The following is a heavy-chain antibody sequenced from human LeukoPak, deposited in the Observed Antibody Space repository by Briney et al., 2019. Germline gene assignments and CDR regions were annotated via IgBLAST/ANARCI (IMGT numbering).Heavy chain of an antibody. CDR3: AFHSDYSLRVF. D-gene: IGHD3-22*01. V-gene: IGHV3-7*03. J-gene: IGHJ4*02. Sequence: GGSLRLSCAASGFTFSSYWMSWVRQAPGKGLEWVANIKQDGSEKYYVDSVRGRFTISRDNAKNSLYLQMNSLRAEDTAVYYCAFHSDYSLRVFWGQGTLVTVSS. CDR2: IKQDGSEK. CDR1: GFTFSSYW.